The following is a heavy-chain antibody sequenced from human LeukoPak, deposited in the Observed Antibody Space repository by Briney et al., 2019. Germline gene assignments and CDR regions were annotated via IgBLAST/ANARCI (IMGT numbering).Heavy chain of an antibody. CDR1: GYSISSGYY. CDR2: IYHSGST. V-gene: IGHV4-38-2*02. J-gene: IGHJ4*02. Sequence: SETLSLTCTVSGYSISSGYYWGWIRQPPGKGLEWIGSIYHSGSTYYNPSLKSRVTISVDTSKNQFSLKLSSVTAADTAVYYCARGLGSSGYYLYFDYWGQGTLVTVSS. CDR3: ARGLGSSGYYLYFDY. D-gene: IGHD3-22*01.